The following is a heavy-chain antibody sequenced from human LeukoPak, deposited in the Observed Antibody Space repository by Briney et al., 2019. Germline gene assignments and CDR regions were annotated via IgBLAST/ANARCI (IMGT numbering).Heavy chain of an antibody. J-gene: IGHJ1*01. CDR3: TTDTWYSAGH. CDR2: INSDGSEG. D-gene: IGHD2-15*01. CDR1: GFTFSGFW. V-gene: IGHV3-7*03. Sequence: PGGSLRLSCAVSGFTFSGFWVNWSRPAPGKGMEWVASINSDGSEGYYADVVKGRFTISRDNAKNSLFLQMNSLRAEDTAIYYCTTDTWYSAGHWGQGTLVTVSS.